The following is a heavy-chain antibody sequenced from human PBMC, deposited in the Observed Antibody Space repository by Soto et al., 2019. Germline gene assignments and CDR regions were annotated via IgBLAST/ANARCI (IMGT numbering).Heavy chain of an antibody. V-gene: IGHV3-23*01. CDR1: GFTFSNDA. CDR3: ARAHRSAH. Sequence: GGSLRLSCAASGFTFSNDAMNWVRQAPGKGLEWVSTISSTGDNTNYADSVKGRFTISRDNSKNTFYLQMNSLRVEDTAIYYCARAHRSAHWGQGTLVTVSS. CDR2: ISSTGDNT. J-gene: IGHJ4*02. D-gene: IGHD3-3*01.